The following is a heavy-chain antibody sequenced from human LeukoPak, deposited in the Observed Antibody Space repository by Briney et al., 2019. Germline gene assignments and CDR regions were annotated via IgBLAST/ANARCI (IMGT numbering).Heavy chain of an antibody. CDR1: GYTFTSYY. V-gene: IGHV1-46*01. CDR2: INPSGGST. D-gene: IGHD3-22*01. CDR3: ATWYYYDSSGYYYRYFDL. Sequence: ASVKVSCKASGYTFTSYYMHWVRQAPGQGLEWMGIINPSGGSTSYAQKFQGRVTMTRDTSTSTVYMELSSLRSEDTAVYYCATWYYYDSSGYYYRYFDLWGRGTLVTVSS. J-gene: IGHJ2*01.